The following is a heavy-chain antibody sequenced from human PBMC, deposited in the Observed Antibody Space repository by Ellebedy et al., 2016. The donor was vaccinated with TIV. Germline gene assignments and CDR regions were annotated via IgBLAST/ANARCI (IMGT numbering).Heavy chain of an antibody. V-gene: IGHV3-11*03. CDR3: ARSVAGSPDY. J-gene: IGHJ4*02. D-gene: IGHD6-19*01. Sequence: SVKGRLTISRDNAKNSLYLQMNSLRAEDTAVYYCARSVAGSPDYWGQGTLVSVSS.